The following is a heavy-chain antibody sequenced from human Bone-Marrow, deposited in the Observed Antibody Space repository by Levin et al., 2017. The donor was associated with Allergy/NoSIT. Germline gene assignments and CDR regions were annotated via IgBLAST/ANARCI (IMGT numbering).Heavy chain of an antibody. CDR1: GYRLSSYG. J-gene: IGHJ3*02. CDR2: ISAYNGNS. V-gene: IGHV1-18*01. CDR3: AGRVDAFDI. Sequence: ASVKVSCKASGYRLSSYGISWVRQAPGQGLEWMGWISAYNGNSDYAQKFQGRVTMTTDTSTSTVYMELKNLISDDTAVYYCAGRVDAFDIWGQGTMVTVSS.